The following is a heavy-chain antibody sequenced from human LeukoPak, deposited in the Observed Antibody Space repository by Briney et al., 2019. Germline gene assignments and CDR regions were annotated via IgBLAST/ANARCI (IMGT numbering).Heavy chain of an antibody. V-gene: IGHV3-9*01. Sequence: SLRLSCAASGFTFSSYAMSWVRQAPGKGLEWVSGISWNSGSIGYADSVKGRFTISRDNAKNSLYLQMNSLRAEDTALYYCANSYYDSSGYYFGDWGQGTLVTVSS. D-gene: IGHD3-22*01. J-gene: IGHJ4*02. CDR2: ISWNSGSI. CDR3: ANSYYDSSGYYFGD. CDR1: GFTFSSYA.